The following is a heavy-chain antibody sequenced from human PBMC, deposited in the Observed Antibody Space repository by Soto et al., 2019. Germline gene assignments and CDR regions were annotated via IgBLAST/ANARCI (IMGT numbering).Heavy chain of an antibody. J-gene: IGHJ6*02. CDR2: ISSSSSTI. V-gene: IGHV3-48*02. CDR1: GFTFSSYS. CDR3: ARCQDCSGGSCYSKCFHYYYYGMDV. D-gene: IGHD2-15*01. Sequence: EVQLVESGGGLVQPGGSLRLSCAASGFTFSSYSMNWVRQAPGKGLEWVSYISSSSSTIYYADSVKGRFTISRDNAKNSLYLQMNSLRDEDTAVYYCARCQDCSGGSCYSKCFHYYYYGMDVWGQRTTVTVSS.